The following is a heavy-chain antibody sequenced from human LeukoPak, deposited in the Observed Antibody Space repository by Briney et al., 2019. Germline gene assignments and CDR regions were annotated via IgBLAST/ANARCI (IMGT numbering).Heavy chain of an antibody. CDR2: ITGSGGTT. CDR3: ARAYGSSGYYQLPIDY. D-gene: IGHD3-22*01. V-gene: IGHV3-23*01. J-gene: IGHJ4*02. Sequence: GGSLRLSCAASGFTFSSYAMSWVRQAPGKGLEWVSSITGSGGTTDHADSVKGRFTISRDNSKNTLFLQMNSLRVEDTAFYYCARAYGSSGYYQLPIDYWGQGTLVTVSS. CDR1: GFTFSSYA.